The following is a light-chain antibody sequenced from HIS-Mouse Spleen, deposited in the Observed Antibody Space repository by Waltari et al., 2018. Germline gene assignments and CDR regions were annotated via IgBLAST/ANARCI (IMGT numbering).Light chain of an antibody. CDR3: QVWDSSSDHPV. Sequence: SYVLTQPPSVSVAPGQTARITCGGNNIGSKSVHWYQQKPGQAPVLVVYDDSDRPSGSPEGFSGSNSGNTATLTISRVEAGDEADYYCQVWDSSSDHPVFGGGTKLTVL. J-gene: IGLJ2*01. V-gene: IGLV3-21*02. CDR1: NIGSKS. CDR2: DDS.